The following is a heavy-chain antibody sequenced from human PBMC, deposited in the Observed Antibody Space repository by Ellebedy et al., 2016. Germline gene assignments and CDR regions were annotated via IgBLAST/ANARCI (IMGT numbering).Heavy chain of an antibody. D-gene: IGHD3/OR15-3a*01. CDR2: ITANGVGT. Sequence: GGSLRLXXSTFGFTFSNYAMDWVRQAPGKGLEWVAGITANGVGTYYADSAKGRFTISRDNSNNILFLQMSALRAEDTATYFCAKTADSDFWAGYASFDDWGQGALVTVSS. V-gene: IGHV3-23*01. CDR1: GFTFSNYA. J-gene: IGHJ4*02. CDR3: AKTADSDFWAGYASFDD.